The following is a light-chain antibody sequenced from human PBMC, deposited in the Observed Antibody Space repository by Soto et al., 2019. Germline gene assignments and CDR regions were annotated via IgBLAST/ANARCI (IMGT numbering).Light chain of an antibody. V-gene: IGLV1-51*01. Sequence: QSALTQPPSVSAAPGQKVIISCSGSTSNIGNHYVSWYQQFPGTAPQLLIYDNNKRPSGIPDRFSGSKSGTSATLGITGLQTGDEADYYCGTWDSSLSAWVFGGGTQLTVL. J-gene: IGLJ3*02. CDR2: DNN. CDR3: GTWDSSLSAWV. CDR1: TSNIGNHY.